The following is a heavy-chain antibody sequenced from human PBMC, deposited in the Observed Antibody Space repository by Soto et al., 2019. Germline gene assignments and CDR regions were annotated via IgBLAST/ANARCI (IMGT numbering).Heavy chain of an antibody. Sequence: QMQLVQSGPEVKKPGTSVKVSCKASGFTFTSSAMQWVRQARGQRLEWIGWIVVGSGNTNYAQKFQERVTITRDMSTSTAYMERSSLRSEDTAVYYCAALLGYCSSTSCPHMDVWGQGTTVTVSS. CDR3: AALLGYCSSTSCPHMDV. CDR1: GFTFTSSA. J-gene: IGHJ6*02. CDR2: IVVGSGNT. V-gene: IGHV1-58*02. D-gene: IGHD2-2*01.